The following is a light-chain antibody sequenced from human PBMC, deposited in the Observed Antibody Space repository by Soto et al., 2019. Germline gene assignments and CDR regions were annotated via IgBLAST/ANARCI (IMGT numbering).Light chain of an antibody. J-gene: IGKJ1*01. V-gene: IGKV3-20*01. CDR2: GVS. Sequence: IVLTQAPGTLSLSPGERATLSCRASQSVSSFLAWYQQKPGQAPRLLIYGVSSRATGIPDRFSGSGSGTDFTLTVCSLEPEDFAVYYCHQFASSPQTFGQGTKVDIK. CDR1: QSVSSF. CDR3: HQFASSPQT.